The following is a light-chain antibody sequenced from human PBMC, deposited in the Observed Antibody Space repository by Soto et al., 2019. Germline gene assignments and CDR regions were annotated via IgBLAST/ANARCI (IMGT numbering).Light chain of an antibody. J-gene: IGLJ1*01. CDR3: SSYTSSSTSSRV. CDR1: SSDVGGYNY. Sequence: QSALTQPASVSGSPGQSITISCTGTSSDVGGYNYVSWYQQHPGKAPKLMIYDVSNRPSGVSNRFSGSKSGNTASLTISGLQAEDEADYYCSSYTSSSTSSRVFGTGTKLTVL. CDR2: DVS. V-gene: IGLV2-14*01.